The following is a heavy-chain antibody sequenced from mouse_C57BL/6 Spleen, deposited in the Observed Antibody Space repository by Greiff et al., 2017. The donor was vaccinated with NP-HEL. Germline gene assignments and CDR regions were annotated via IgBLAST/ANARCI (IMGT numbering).Heavy chain of an antibody. CDR1: GFTFSDYY. CDR3: ARHSPYDYADAMDY. CDR2: ISNGGGST. Sequence: DVKLVESGGGLVQPGGSLKLSCAASGFTFSDYYMYWVRQTPEKRLEWVAYISNGGGSTYYPDTVKGRFTISRDNAKNTLYLQMSRLKSEDTAMYYCARHSPYDYADAMDYWGQGTSVTVSS. V-gene: IGHV5-12*01. J-gene: IGHJ4*01. D-gene: IGHD2-4*01.